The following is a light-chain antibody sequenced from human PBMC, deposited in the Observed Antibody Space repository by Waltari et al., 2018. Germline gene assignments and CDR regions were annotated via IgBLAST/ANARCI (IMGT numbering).Light chain of an antibody. V-gene: IGLV3-19*01. CDR1: SLRSYY. Sequence: SSELTQDPAVSVAMGQTVRITCQGDSLRSYYASWYQQRPGQAPRLVMYDKNNRPSGVPDRFSGSSSHNTASLNITGAQAEDEASYYCHSRDASGVGGSFGGGTKLTVL. J-gene: IGLJ2*01. CDR3: HSRDASGVGGS. CDR2: DKN.